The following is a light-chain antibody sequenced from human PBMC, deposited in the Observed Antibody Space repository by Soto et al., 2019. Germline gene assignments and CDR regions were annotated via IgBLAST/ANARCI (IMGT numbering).Light chain of an antibody. CDR1: QSIISD. V-gene: IGKV3-15*01. Sequence: DIVMTQSPATLSVSPGERATISCRASQSIISDLAWYQQKPGQAPRLLIYGVSTMATGIPARFSGSGSGTEVSLPISGRQSEDFAVYYCQQYNSRPRTFGQGTKVEIK. J-gene: IGKJ1*01. CDR2: GVS. CDR3: QQYNSRPRT.